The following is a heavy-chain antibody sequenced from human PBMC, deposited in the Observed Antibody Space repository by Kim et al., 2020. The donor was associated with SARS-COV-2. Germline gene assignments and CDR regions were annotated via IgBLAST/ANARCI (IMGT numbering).Heavy chain of an antibody. CDR2: LDGETEEI. J-gene: IGHJ4*02. CDR3: SVHPDYFDRQ. Sequence: ASVKVSCKVSGYTLTELSMHWVRQSPGKGLEWMGGLDGETEEIMYAQKFQGRVTMSEDTSTDTAYMELSGLRYEDTAVYYCSVHPDYFDRQWGQGTLVTVSA. V-gene: IGHV1-24*01. D-gene: IGHD3-9*01. CDR1: GYTLTELS.